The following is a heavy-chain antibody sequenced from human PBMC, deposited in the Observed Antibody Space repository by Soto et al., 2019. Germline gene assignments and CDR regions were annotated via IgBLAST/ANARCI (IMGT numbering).Heavy chain of an antibody. Sequence: LRLSCAASGFTFSSYEMNWVRQAPGKGLEWVSYISSSGSTIYYADSVKGRFTISRDNAKNSLYLQMNSLRAEDTAVYYCARVSRLLERWFLGGMDVWGQGTTVTVSS. CDR3: ARVSRLLERWFLGGMDV. J-gene: IGHJ6*02. CDR2: ISSSGSTI. CDR1: GFTFSSYE. D-gene: IGHD3-3*01. V-gene: IGHV3-48*03.